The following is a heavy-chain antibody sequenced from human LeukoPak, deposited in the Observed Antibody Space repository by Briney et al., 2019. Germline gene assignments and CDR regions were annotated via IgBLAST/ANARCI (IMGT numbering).Heavy chain of an antibody. V-gene: IGHV3-7*01. CDR3: ARSYY. CDR2: IKRDGSEK. CDR1: GFTFSSSW. J-gene: IGHJ4*02. Sequence: GGSLRLSCAASGFTFSSSWMSWVRQAPGKGPEWVAPIKRDGSEKYYADSVKGRFTISRDNAKNSLYLQMNSLRAEDTADYYCARSYYWGQGTLVTVSS.